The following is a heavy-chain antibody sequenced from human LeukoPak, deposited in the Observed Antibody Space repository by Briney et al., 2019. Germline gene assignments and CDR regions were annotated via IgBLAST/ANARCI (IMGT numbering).Heavy chain of an antibody. Sequence: PSETLSLTCTVSGGSISSGCYYWSWIRQPAGKGLEWIGRIYTSGSTNYNPSLKSRVTISVDTSKNQFSLKLSSVTAADTAVYYCARDLGSTRAGAFDIWGQGTMATVSS. J-gene: IGHJ3*02. V-gene: IGHV4-61*02. CDR2: IYTSGST. D-gene: IGHD2-2*01. CDR3: ARDLGSTRAGAFDI. CDR1: GGSISSGCYY.